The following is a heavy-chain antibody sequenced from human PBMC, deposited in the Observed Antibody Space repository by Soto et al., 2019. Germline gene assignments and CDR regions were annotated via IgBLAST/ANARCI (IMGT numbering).Heavy chain of an antibody. J-gene: IGHJ5*02. CDR1: GYTFTSYA. D-gene: IGHD3-22*01. Sequence: ASVKVSGKASGYTFTSYAMHWVRQAPGQRLEWMGWINAGNGNTKYSQKFQGRVTITRDTSASTAYMELSSLRSEDTAVYYCARVEGYYDSSGYYYSWFDPWGQGTLVTVSS. CDR3: ARVEGYYDSSGYYYSWFDP. CDR2: INAGNGNT. V-gene: IGHV1-3*01.